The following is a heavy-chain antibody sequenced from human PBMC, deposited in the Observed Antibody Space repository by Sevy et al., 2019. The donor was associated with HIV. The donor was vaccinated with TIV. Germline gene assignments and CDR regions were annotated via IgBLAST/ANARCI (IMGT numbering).Heavy chain of an antibody. J-gene: IGHJ6*02. CDR2: IKSKTDGGTT. Sequence: GGSLRLSCAASGFTFSNAWMSWVRQAPGKGLEWVGRIKSKTDGGTTDYAAPVKGRFTISSDDSKNTLYLQMNSLKTEDTAVYYCTTDYSNTPKYYYYYYGMDVWGQGTTVTVSS. CDR1: GFTFSNAW. CDR3: TTDYSNTPKYYYYYYGMDV. V-gene: IGHV3-15*01. D-gene: IGHD4-4*01.